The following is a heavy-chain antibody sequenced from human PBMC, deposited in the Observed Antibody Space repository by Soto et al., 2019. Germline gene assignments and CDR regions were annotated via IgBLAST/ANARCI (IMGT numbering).Heavy chain of an antibody. CDR2: ISWDGSNR. D-gene: IGHD3-3*01. Sequence: PGGSLRLYCSESGFTFDEYAMHWVRQPPGKGLEWVSLISWDGSNRYYADSVQGRFTISRDNSKYSLYLEMNSLRPEDTALYYCAKDISRGPTKNYDFWSGPDYWGQGTLVTVSS. CDR3: AKDISRGPTKNYDFWSGPDY. V-gene: IGHV3-43D*04. CDR1: GFTFDEYA. J-gene: IGHJ4*02.